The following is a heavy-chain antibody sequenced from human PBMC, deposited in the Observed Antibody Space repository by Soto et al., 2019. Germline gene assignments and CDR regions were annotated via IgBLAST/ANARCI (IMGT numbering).Heavy chain of an antibody. Sequence: QVQLQESGPGLVKPSETLSLTCTVSGGSVSSGSYYWSWIRQPPGKGLEWIGYIYYSGSTNYNPSHKSRVTISVDTSKNQFSLKLSSVTAADTAVYYCAVGRITIFGVVTAGDAFDIWGQGTMVTVSS. D-gene: IGHD3-3*01. V-gene: IGHV4-61*01. CDR1: GGSVSSGSYY. J-gene: IGHJ3*02. CDR3: AVGRITIFGVVTAGDAFDI. CDR2: IYYSGST.